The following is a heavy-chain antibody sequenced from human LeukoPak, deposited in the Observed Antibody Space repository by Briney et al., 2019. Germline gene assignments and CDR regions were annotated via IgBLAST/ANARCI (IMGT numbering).Heavy chain of an antibody. CDR2: TSWKSGSI. V-gene: IGHV3-9*02. J-gene: IGHJ3*02. CDR3: AKDITLYSGSYLGYAFDI. D-gene: IGHD1-26*01. Sequence: PSRSLRLACAAPGFTSDDYAMHWVRHAPWKGLEWGPGTSWKSGSIGYADTIKGPSTISRDNAKNPLQPQRNSLRAEDTALYYCAKDITLYSGSYLGYAFDIWGQGTMVTVSS. CDR1: GFTSDDYA.